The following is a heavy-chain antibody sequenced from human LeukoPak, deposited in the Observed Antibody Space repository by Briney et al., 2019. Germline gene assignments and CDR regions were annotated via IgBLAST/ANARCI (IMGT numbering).Heavy chain of an antibody. CDR2: ISTSSTYI. J-gene: IGHJ4*02. Sequence: GGSLRLSCAASGFTFSSYSMNWVRQAPGKGLEWVSSISTSSTYIYYADSVKGRFTISRDKAKSSLYLRMNSLRAEDTAVYYCARDLTTVTTAVFAYWGQGTLVTVSS. D-gene: IGHD4-11*01. CDR3: ARDLTTVTTAVFAY. V-gene: IGHV3-21*06. CDR1: GFTFSSYS.